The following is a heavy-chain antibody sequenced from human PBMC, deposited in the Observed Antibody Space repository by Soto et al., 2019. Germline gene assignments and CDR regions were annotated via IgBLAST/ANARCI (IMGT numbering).Heavy chain of an antibody. Sequence: EVQLVESGGGLVRPGGSLRLSCAASGFTCSYYWMHWVRQAPGKGLVWVSRIHSDGSSTTYADFVKGRFIISRDNARNMVDLQMNSVRVEDTAVYYCARGDRGAFDLWGQGTVVTVSS. D-gene: IGHD1-26*01. V-gene: IGHV3-74*01. CDR3: ARGDRGAFDL. J-gene: IGHJ3*01. CDR1: GFTCSYYW. CDR2: IHSDGSST.